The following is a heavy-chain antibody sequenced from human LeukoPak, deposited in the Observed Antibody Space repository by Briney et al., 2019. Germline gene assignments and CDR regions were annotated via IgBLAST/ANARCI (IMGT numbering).Heavy chain of an antibody. Sequence: SETLSLTCTVSGGSTSSGSYYWSWLRQPAGKGLEWIGRIYTSGSTNYNPSLKSRVTISVDTSKNQFSLKLSSVTAADTAVYYCAVGSTSPGAFDIWGQGTMVTISS. J-gene: IGHJ3*02. CDR2: IYTSGST. CDR3: AVGSTSPGAFDI. V-gene: IGHV4-61*02. D-gene: IGHD2-2*01. CDR1: GGSTSSGSYY.